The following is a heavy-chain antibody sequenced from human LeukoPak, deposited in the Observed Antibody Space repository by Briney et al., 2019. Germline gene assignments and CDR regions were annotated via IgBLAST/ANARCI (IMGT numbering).Heavy chain of an antibody. CDR2: ITTGDGNT. CDR3: AKANRDGYNYYDY. D-gene: IGHD5-24*01. V-gene: IGHV3-23*01. Sequence: GGSLRLSCTASGFTFSSYTMTWVRQAPGKGLKWVSTITTGDGNTYYADSVKGRFTVSRDDSKNTLYLQMNSLRAEDTAAYYCAKANRDGYNYYDYWGQGTLVTVSS. CDR1: GFTFSSYT. J-gene: IGHJ4*02.